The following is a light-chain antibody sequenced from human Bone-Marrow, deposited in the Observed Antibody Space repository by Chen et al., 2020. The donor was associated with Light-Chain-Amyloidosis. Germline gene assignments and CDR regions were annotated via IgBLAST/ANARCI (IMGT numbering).Light chain of an antibody. CDR1: NIGSTS. CDR3: QVWDRSSDRPV. V-gene: IGLV3-21*02. CDR2: DDS. J-gene: IGLJ3*02. Sequence: SYVLTQPSSVSVAPGQKATIACGGNNIGSTSVHWYQQTPGQAPLLVVYDDSDRPSGIPERLSGSNSGNTATLTISRVEAGDEAAYYCQVWDRSSDRPVFGGGTKLTVL.